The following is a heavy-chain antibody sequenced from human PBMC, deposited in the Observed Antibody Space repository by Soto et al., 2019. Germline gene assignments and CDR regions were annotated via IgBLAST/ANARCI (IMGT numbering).Heavy chain of an antibody. CDR2: IKQDGSEK. CDR1: GFTFSSYW. J-gene: IGHJ3*02. Sequence: GGSLRLSCAAAGFTFSSYWMSWVRQAPGKGLEWVANIKQDGSEKYYVDSVKGRFTISRDNAKNSLYLQMNSLRAEDTAVYYCAQIADYDSSGYYSPHGAFDIWGQGTMVTVSS. V-gene: IGHV3-7*05. D-gene: IGHD3-22*01. CDR3: AQIADYDSSGYYSPHGAFDI.